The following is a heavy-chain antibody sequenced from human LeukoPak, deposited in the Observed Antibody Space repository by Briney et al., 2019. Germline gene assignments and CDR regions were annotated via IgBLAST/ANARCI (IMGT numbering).Heavy chain of an antibody. CDR2: IYYSGST. CDR1: GGSISSYY. D-gene: IGHD3-10*01. J-gene: IGHJ5*02. CDR3: ARSPPRLWWFDP. Sequence: SETLSLTCTVSGGSISSYYWSWIRQPPGKGLDWIGYIYYSGSTNYNPSLKSRVTIPVDTSKNQFALKLSSVTAADTAVYYCARSPPRLWWFDPWGQGTLVTVSS. V-gene: IGHV4-59*01.